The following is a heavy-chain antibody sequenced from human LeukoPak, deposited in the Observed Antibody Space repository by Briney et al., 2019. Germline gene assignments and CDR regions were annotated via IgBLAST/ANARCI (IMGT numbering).Heavy chain of an antibody. J-gene: IGHJ4*02. D-gene: IGHD5-24*01. Sequence: SETLSLTCTVSGGSISSSSYYWGWIRQPPGKGLEWIGYIYHSGSTYYNPSLKSRVTISVDRSKNQFSLKLSSVTAADTAVYYCARGGEMAATYYFDYWGQGTLVTVSS. V-gene: IGHV4-39*07. CDR3: ARGGEMAATYYFDY. CDR2: IYHSGST. CDR1: GGSISSSSYY.